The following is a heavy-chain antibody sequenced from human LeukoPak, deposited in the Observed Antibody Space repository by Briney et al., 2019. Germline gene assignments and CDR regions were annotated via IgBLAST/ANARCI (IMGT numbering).Heavy chain of an antibody. CDR3: ARSGSSWYDEYYYYYGMDV. J-gene: IGHJ6*02. V-gene: IGHV1-18*01. CDR2: ISAYNGNT. D-gene: IGHD6-13*01. CDR1: GYTFASYG. Sequence: ASVKVSWKASGYTFASYGISWVRQAPGQGLEWMGWISAYNGNTNYAQKLQGRVTMTTDTSTSTAYMELRSLRSDDTAVYYCARSGSSWYDEYYYYYGMDVWGQGTTVTVSS.